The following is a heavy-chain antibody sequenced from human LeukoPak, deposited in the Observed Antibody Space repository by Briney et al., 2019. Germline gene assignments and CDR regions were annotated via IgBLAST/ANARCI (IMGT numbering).Heavy chain of an antibody. CDR3: GSDTSGYDGGYFDY. CDR2: IYKSGST. V-gene: IGHV4-39*01. J-gene: IGHJ4*02. D-gene: IGHD5-12*01. Sequence: IFSSYAMSWVRQPPGKGLEWIGSIYKSGSTYYNPSLKSRVTISVDTSKNQFSLKLSSVTAADTAVYYCGSDTSGYDGGYFDYWGQGTLVTVSS. CDR1: IFSSYA.